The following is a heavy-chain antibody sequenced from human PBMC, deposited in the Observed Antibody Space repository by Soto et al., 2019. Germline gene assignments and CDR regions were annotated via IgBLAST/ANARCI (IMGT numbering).Heavy chain of an antibody. CDR3: ARHVPAAGYYYGMDV. CDR1: GGTFSSYA. Sequence: QVQLVQSGAEVKKPGSSVKVSCKASGGTFSSYAISWVRQAPGQGLEWMGGIIPIFGTANYAQKFQGRVTITADESTNTADMELSSLRSADTAVYYCARHVPAAGYYYGMDVWGQGTTVTVSS. D-gene: IGHD2-2*01. V-gene: IGHV1-69*12. J-gene: IGHJ6*02. CDR2: IIPIFGTA.